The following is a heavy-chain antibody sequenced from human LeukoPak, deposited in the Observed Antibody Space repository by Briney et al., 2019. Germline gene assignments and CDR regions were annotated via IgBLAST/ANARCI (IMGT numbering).Heavy chain of an antibody. CDR1: GFTFSSYS. CDR2: ISSSSSTI. V-gene: IGHV3-48*04. D-gene: IGHD3-10*01. CDR3: ARDTTMVRGVIPHYFDY. J-gene: IGHJ4*02. Sequence: GGSLRLSCAASGFTFSSYSMNWVRQAPGKGLEWVSYISSSSSTIYYADSVKGRFTISRDNAKNSLYLQMNSLRAEDTAVYYCARDTTMVRGVIPHYFDYWGQGTLVTVSS.